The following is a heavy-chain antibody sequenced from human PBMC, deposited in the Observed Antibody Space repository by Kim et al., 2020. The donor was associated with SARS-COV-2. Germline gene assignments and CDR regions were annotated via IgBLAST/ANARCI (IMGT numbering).Heavy chain of an antibody. D-gene: IGHD3-22*01. Sequence: SETLSLTCTVSGGSVSSGSYYWSWIRQPPGKGLEWIGYIYYSGSTNYNPSLKSRVTISVDTSKNQFSLKLSSVTAADTAVYYCARGTPSGYFFFDYWGQGTLVTVSS. V-gene: IGHV4-61*01. J-gene: IGHJ4*02. CDR2: IYYSGST. CDR1: GGSVSSGSYY. CDR3: ARGTPSGYFFFDY.